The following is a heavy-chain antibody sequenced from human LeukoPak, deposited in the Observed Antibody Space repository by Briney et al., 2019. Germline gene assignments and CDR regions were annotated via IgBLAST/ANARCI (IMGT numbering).Heavy chain of an antibody. D-gene: IGHD3-16*01. V-gene: IGHV4-39*07. J-gene: IGHJ4*02. CDR1: GGSISSSSYY. CDR3: ARGLLGVDY. CDR2: IYYSGST. Sequence: PSETLSLTCTVSGGSISSSSYYWGWIRQPPGKGLEWIGSIYYSGSTYYNPSLKSRVTISVDTSKNQFSLKLSSVTAADTAVYYCARGLLGVDYWGQGTLVTVSS.